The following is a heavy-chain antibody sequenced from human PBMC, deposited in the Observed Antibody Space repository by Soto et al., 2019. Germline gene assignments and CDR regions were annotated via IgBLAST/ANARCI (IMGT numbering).Heavy chain of an antibody. CDR1: GFAFNNYG. J-gene: IGHJ4*02. V-gene: IGHV3-21*01. Sequence: GGSLRLSCTVSGFAFNNYGINWVRQAPGKGLEWVSSISKSDYTYYSDSVKGRFAISRDNAKSSVSLQMNTLRVEDKAVHYCAREDSIIIPAVSDFWGQGTLVTVSS. CDR3: AREDSIIIPAVSDF. D-gene: IGHD2-2*01. CDR2: ISKSDYT.